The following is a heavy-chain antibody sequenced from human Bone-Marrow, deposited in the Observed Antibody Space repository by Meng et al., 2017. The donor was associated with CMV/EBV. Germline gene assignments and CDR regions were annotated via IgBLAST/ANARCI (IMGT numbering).Heavy chain of an antibody. V-gene: IGHV4-61*01. J-gene: IGHJ4*02. CDR3: ARGGLVGATDY. CDR2: IYYSGST. Sequence: SETLSLTCTVSGGSVSSGSYYWSWIRQPPGKGLEWIGYIYYSGSTNYNPSLKSRVTISVDTSKNQFSLKLSSVTAADTAVYYCARGGLVGATDYWGQGTLVTVSS. D-gene: IGHD1-26*01. CDR1: GGSVSSGSYY.